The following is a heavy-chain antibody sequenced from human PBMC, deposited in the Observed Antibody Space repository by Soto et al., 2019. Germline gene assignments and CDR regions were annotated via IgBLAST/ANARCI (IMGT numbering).Heavy chain of an antibody. CDR3: ARAGYSYGYMIEYYYGMDV. CDR2: INHSGST. V-gene: IGHV4-34*01. Sequence: QVQLQQWGAGLLKPSETLSLTCAVYGGSFSGYYWSWIRQPPGKGLEWIGEINHSGSTNYNPSLKSRVTLSVDTSTNQFSLKLSSVTAADTAVYYCARAGYSYGYMIEYYYGMDVWGQGTTVTVSS. D-gene: IGHD5-18*01. CDR1: GGSFSGYY. J-gene: IGHJ6*02.